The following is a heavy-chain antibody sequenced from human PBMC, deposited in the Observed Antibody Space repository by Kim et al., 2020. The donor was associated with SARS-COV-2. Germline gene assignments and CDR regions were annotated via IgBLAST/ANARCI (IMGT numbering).Heavy chain of an antibody. D-gene: IGHD2-2*01. CDR2: TI. J-gene: IGHJ3*02. CDR3: ARSYRLAFDI. V-gene: IGHV3-48*03. Sequence: TIYYADACKCRFTITRDNAKNSLYLQMTSLRAEDTAVYYCARSYRLAFDIWGQGTMVTVSS.